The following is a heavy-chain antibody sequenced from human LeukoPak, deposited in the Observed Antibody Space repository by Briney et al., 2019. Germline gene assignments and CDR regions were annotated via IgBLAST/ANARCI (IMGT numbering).Heavy chain of an antibody. Sequence: PGGSLRLSCAASGFTFNNYWMNWVRQAPGKGLEWVANINQNENEKYYVGSVKGRFTISRDNSQKLLYLQMNSLRAEDTAVYYCAPNYGPHSPFDPWGQGTLVTVSS. D-gene: IGHD4-17*01. CDR2: INQNENEK. V-gene: IGHV3-7*01. CDR3: APNYGPHSPFDP. J-gene: IGHJ5*02. CDR1: GFTFNNYW.